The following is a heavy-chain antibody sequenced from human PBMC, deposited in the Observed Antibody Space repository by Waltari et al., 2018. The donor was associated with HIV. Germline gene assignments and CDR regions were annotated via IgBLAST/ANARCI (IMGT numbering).Heavy chain of an antibody. CDR1: GFTFRGYA. CDR2: ITGSGISS. J-gene: IGHJ4*02. D-gene: IGHD1-26*01. V-gene: IGHV3-23*04. CDR3: ARRETDRSGSFDY. Sequence: EVQLVESGGGLVQPGGSLRLSCAASGFTFRGYAMSWVRQAPGEGLDWVAAITGSGISSDYADSVKGRFTISRDDSTKTLFLQMNSLRVEDTAVYYCARRETDRSGSFDYWGQGTLVTVSS.